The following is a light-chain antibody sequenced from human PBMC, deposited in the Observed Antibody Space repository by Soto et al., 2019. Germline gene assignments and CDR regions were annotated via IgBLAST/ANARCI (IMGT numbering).Light chain of an antibody. Sequence: TQSPATRSVSPGERATLPCRASESVSRNLAWYQQKPGQAPRLLIYGASNRATGIPDRFSVSGSGTDFTLTISRMEPEDFAVYDCQQYGSSGTFGQGTKVDI. CDR1: ESVSRN. J-gene: IGKJ1*01. V-gene: IGKV3-20*01. CDR3: QQYGSSGT. CDR2: GAS.